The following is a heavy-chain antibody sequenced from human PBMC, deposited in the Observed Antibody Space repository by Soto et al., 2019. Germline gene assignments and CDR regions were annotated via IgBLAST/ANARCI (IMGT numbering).Heavy chain of an antibody. CDR3: AREGYSSSWYVTYMDV. V-gene: IGHV3-74*01. D-gene: IGHD6-13*01. CDR1: GFTFSSYW. Sequence: EVQLVESGGGLVQPGGSLRLSCAASGFTFSSYWMHWVRQAPGKGLVWVSRINSDGSSTSYADSVKGRFTIARDNAKNTLYLQMKSLSAVDTAVYYCAREGYSSSWYVTYMDVWGKGTTVTVSS. CDR2: INSDGSST. J-gene: IGHJ6*03.